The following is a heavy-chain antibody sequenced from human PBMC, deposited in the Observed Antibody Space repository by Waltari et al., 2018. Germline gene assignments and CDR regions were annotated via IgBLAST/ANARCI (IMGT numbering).Heavy chain of an antibody. V-gene: IGHV4-38-2*01. J-gene: IGHJ4*02. CDR3: ARVGDSSGYYKGLDY. CDR2: IYHSGST. CDR1: GYSIRSGYY. Sequence: QVQLQESGPGLVQPSETLSLTCAVSGYSIRSGYYWGWIRQPPGKGLEWIGSIYHSGSTYYNPSLKSRVTISVDTSKNQFSLKLSSVTAADTAVYYCARVGDSSGYYKGLDYWGQGTLVTVSS. D-gene: IGHD3-22*01.